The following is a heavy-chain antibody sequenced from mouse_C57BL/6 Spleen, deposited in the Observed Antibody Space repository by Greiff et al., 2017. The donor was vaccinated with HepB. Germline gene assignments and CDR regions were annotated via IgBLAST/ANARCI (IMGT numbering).Heavy chain of an antibody. CDR1: GFTFSSYG. V-gene: IGHV5-6*01. CDR3: ARQSTMVTTRYAMDY. D-gene: IGHD2-2*01. Sequence: EVKVVESGGDLVKPGGSLKLSCAASGFTFSSYGMSWVRQTPDKRLEWVATISSGGSYTYYPDSVKGRFTISRDNAKNTLYLQMSSLKSEDTAMYYCARQSTMVTTRYAMDYWGQGTSVTVSS. J-gene: IGHJ4*01. CDR2: ISSGGSYT.